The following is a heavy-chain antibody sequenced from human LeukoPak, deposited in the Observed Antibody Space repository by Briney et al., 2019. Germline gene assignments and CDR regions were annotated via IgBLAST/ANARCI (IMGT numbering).Heavy chain of an antibody. J-gene: IGHJ3*02. CDR1: GVTFKGLA. CDR2: IRSQGNRFTT. CDR3: TTQLVAETNYDPVSEHDAFDI. Sequence: GGSLRTPRGGFGVTFKGLAMQRGPQAFGKGPGGGGRIRSQGNRFTTAYAASVKGRFTISRDDSTNTAYLQMNSLKTGDTAVYYCTTQLVAETNYDPVSEHDAFDIWGQGTMVTVSS. V-gene: IGHV3-73*01. D-gene: IGHD5-12*01.